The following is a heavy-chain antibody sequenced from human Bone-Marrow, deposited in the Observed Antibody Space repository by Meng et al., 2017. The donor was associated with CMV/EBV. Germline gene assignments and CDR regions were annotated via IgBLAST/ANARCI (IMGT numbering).Heavy chain of an antibody. CDR3: ARGYFENRRGIDL. D-gene: IGHD3-22*01. J-gene: IGHJ5*02. V-gene: IGHV3-20*04. Sequence: GESLKISCTASGFTFSDYDMNWVRQAPGRGLEWVSGVNWNGGSTAYAGSVKGRFTISRDNAKNSLYLQMDSLRAEDTALYYCARGYFENRRGIDLWGQGTPVTVSS. CDR1: GFTFSDYD. CDR2: VNWNGGST.